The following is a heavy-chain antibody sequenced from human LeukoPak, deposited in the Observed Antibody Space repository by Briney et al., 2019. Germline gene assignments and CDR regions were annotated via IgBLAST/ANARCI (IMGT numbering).Heavy chain of an antibody. CDR3: AKDKWWGASDH. CDR2: INGDATAT. J-gene: IGHJ4*02. V-gene: IGHV3-74*01. CDR1: GFIFSAHW. D-gene: IGHD2-8*01. Sequence: GGSLSLSCAASGFIFSAHWMHWVRHARGKGLVWVAQINGDATATNYAGSVKGRFTISRDNAKNTVHLQMSTLTAEDTAVYYCAKDKWWGASDHWGQGSLVTVSS.